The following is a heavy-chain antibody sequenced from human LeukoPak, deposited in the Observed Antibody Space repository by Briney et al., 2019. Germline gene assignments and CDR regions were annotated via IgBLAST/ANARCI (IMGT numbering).Heavy chain of an antibody. CDR2: ISGSGGST. CDR3: VREDLGIEY. J-gene: IGHJ4*02. CDR1: GFTFSSYA. Sequence: GGSLRLSCAASGFTFSSYAMSWVRQAPGKGLEWVSAISGSGGSTYYADSVKGRFTISRDSSKKTLYLQMSSLRAEDTAVYYCVREDLGIEYWGQGTLVTVS. V-gene: IGHV3-23*01. D-gene: IGHD3/OR15-3a*01.